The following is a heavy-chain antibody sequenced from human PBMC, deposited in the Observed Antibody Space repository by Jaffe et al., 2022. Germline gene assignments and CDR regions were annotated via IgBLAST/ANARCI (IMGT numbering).Heavy chain of an antibody. J-gene: IGHJ5*02. Sequence: QVQLVQSGSELKKPGASVTVSCKASGYMFTNYAMNWVRQAPGQGPEWMGWINTKTGKPTYAQGFTGRFVFSLDTSVSTAYLQISSLKAEDTAVYYCASEKRSCTGDQCYCWFDPWGQGTLVTVSS. V-gene: IGHV7-4-1*02. CDR2: INTKTGKP. CDR3: ASEKRSCTGDQCYCWFDP. CDR1: GYMFTNYA. D-gene: IGHD2-8*02.